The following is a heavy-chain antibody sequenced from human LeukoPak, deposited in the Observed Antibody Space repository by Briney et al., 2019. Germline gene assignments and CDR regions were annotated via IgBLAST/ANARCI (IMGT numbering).Heavy chain of an antibody. D-gene: IGHD5-24*01. CDR1: GFTFSSYA. Sequence: PGGSLRLSCAASGFTFSSYAMHWVRQAPGKGLEWVAVISYDGSNKYYADSVKGRFTISRDNSKNTLYLQMNSLRAEDTAVYYCAFVEMATIQFFDYWGQGTLVTVSS. V-gene: IGHV3-30*04. CDR2: ISYDGSNK. CDR3: AFVEMATIQFFDY. J-gene: IGHJ4*02.